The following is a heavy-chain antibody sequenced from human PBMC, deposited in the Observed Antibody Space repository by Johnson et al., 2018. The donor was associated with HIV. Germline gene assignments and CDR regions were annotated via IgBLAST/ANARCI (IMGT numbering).Heavy chain of an antibody. CDR3: ARGRKDIEVADGLDNDI. Sequence: QVQLVESGGGVVQPGRSLRIYCAVSDFNFNIYAMHWVRLAPGKGLQWVAVISYDGSKKYYADSVRGRFTISRDISRNTLYLQMDSLRPDDTALYYCARGRKDIEVADGLDNDIWGQGTMVTVSS. V-gene: IGHV3-30*04. J-gene: IGHJ3*02. CDR2: ISYDGSKK. D-gene: IGHD2-2*01. CDR1: DFNFNIYA.